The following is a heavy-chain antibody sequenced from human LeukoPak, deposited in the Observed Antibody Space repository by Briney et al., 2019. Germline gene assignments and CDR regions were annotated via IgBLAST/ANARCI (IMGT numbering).Heavy chain of an antibody. Sequence: GASVKVSCKASGGTFSSYAISWVRQAPGQGLEWMGGIIPIFGTANYAQKLQGRVTITADESTSTAYMELSSLRSEDTTVYYCASRRARAYYYYYMDVWGKGTTVTVSS. CDR2: IIPIFGTA. D-gene: IGHD3-10*01. CDR3: ASRRARAYYYYYMDV. J-gene: IGHJ6*03. CDR1: GGTFSSYA. V-gene: IGHV1-69*13.